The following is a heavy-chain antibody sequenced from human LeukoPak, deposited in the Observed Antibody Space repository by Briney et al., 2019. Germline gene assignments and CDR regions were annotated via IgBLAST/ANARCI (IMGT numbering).Heavy chain of an antibody. V-gene: IGHV3-7*01. CDR1: GFTLSSNW. Sequence: GRSLRPSCAVSGFTLSSNWMSWVRQAPGEGLGWVSNIKEEGGEYNYVDSVKGRFIISRDNAKNSLYLQMNSLRAEDTAVYYCARDFGYCTGGSCYTRMDVWGKGTTVTVSS. D-gene: IGHD2-15*01. CDR2: IKEEGGEY. J-gene: IGHJ6*03. CDR3: ARDFGYCTGGSCYTRMDV.